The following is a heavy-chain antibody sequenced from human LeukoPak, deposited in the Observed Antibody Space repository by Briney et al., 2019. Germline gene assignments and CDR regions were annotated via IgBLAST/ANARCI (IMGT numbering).Heavy chain of an antibody. D-gene: IGHD1-26*01. CDR2: IYHSGST. J-gene: IGHJ4*02. V-gene: IGHV4-4*02. CDR1: GGSISSSNW. CDR3: ARVWEPKGTGTYYFDY. Sequence: SGTLSLTCAVSGGSISSSNWWSWVRQPPGKGLEWIGEIYHSGSTNYNPSLKSRVTISVDKSKNQFSLKLSSVTAADTAVYYCARVWEPKGTGTYYFDYWGQGALVTVSS.